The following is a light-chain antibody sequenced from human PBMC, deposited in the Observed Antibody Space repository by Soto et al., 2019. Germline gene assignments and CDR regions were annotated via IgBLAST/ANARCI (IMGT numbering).Light chain of an antibody. CDR2: GAS. J-gene: IGKJ2*01. CDR3: QHYGSSPHT. V-gene: IGKV3-20*01. Sequence: EIVLTQSPGTLSLSPGERATLSCRASQSVSSSYLAWYQHKPGQAPRLLIYGASSRATGIPDRFSGSGSGTDFTLTISRLEPEDFAVYYWQHYGSSPHTFGQGTKLEIK. CDR1: QSVSSSY.